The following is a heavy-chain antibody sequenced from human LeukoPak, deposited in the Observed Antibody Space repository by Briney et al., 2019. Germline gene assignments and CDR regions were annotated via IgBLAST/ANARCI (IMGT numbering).Heavy chain of an antibody. CDR1: GYGFTSYW. D-gene: IGHD2-15*01. Sequence: GESLKISCKGSGYGFTSYWIGWVRQMPGKGLEWMGIIYPGDSDTRYSPSFQGQVTISADKSISTAYLQWSSLKASDTAMYYCARIGYCSGGDCYTFDHWGQRTLVTVSS. CDR2: IYPGDSDT. V-gene: IGHV5-51*01. J-gene: IGHJ4*02. CDR3: ARIGYCSGGDCYTFDH.